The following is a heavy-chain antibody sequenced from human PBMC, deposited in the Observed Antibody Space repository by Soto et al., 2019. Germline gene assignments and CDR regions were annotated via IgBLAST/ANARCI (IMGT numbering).Heavy chain of an antibody. Sequence: ASVKVSCTASGYTFTSYGISWVRQAPGQGLEWMGWISAYNGNTNYAQKLQGRVTMTTDTSTSTAYMELRSLRSDDTAVYYCARLGYSYGHDAFDIWGQGTMVTVSS. J-gene: IGHJ3*02. V-gene: IGHV1-18*01. D-gene: IGHD5-18*01. CDR1: GYTFTSYG. CDR3: ARLGYSYGHDAFDI. CDR2: ISAYNGNT.